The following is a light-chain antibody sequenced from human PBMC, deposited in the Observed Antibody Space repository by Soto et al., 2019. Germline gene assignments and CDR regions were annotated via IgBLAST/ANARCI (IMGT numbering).Light chain of an antibody. J-gene: IGKJ1*01. CDR1: QNVTNN. Sequence: EIVMTQSPATLSVSPGERVTLSCRASQNVTNNLAWYKHKPGQATRLLIFGASTGATAIPARLSGSGSGTDFTLTISRLEPEDFAVYYCQQYSSSPRTFGQGTKVDIK. CDR3: QQYSSSPRT. CDR2: GAS. V-gene: IGKV3-15*01.